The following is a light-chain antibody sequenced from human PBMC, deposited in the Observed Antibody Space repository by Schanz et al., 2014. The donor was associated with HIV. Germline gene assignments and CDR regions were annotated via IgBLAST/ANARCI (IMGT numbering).Light chain of an antibody. J-gene: IGKJ2*01. Sequence: HLTQSPSSLSASVGDRVTITCRASQTIDNHLNWYQQKPGTAPKVLISGASSLQTGVPSRFSGSRSGTVFTLTINGLQPEDSATYYCQQGETFPTFGQGTKLEI. CDR1: QTIDNH. CDR2: GAS. V-gene: IGKV1-39*01. CDR3: QQGETFPT.